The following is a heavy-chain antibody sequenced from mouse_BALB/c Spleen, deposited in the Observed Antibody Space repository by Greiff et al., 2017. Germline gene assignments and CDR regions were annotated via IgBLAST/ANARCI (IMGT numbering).Heavy chain of an antibody. D-gene: IGHD2-1*01. Sequence: EVKLVESGGGLVKPGGSLKLSCAASGFTFSDYYMYWVRQTPEKRLEWVATISDGGSYTYYPDSVKGRFTISRDNAKNNLYLQMSSLKSEDTAMYYCARDTDGNYVDYAMDYWGQGTSVTVSS. CDR2: ISDGGSYT. CDR1: GFTFSDYY. V-gene: IGHV5-4*02. J-gene: IGHJ4*01. CDR3: ARDTDGNYVDYAMDY.